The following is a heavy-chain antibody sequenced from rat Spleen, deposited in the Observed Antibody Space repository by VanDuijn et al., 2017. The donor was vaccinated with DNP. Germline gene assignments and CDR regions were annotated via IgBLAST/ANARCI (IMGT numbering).Heavy chain of an antibody. CDR1: AYSITSSYR. V-gene: IGHV3-3*01. D-gene: IGHD1-11*01. CDR2: IDGAGST. Sequence: EVQLQESGPGLVKPSQSLSLTCSVTAYSITSSYRWNWIRKFPGNKLEWMAYIDGAGSTNYNPSLKRRISITRDTSKNQFFLHINSVTTEDTATYYCAKGPNYGGYSDYFDYWGQGVMVTVSS. CDR3: AKGPNYGGYSDYFDY. J-gene: IGHJ2*01.